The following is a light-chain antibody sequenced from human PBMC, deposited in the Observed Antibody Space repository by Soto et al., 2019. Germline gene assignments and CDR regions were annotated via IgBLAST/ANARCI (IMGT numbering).Light chain of an antibody. V-gene: IGKV1-5*01. Sequence: DIQMTQSPSTLSAPVGDRVTITCRPSQSISSWLAWYQQKPGKAPKLLIYDASSLESGVPSRFSGSGSGTEFTLTISSLQPDDFATYYCQQYNSYRGGTFGPGTKVDIK. CDR1: QSISSW. J-gene: IGKJ3*01. CDR2: DAS. CDR3: QQYNSYRGGT.